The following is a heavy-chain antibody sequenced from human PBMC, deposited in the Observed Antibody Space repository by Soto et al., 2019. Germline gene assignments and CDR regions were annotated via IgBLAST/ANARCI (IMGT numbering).Heavy chain of an antibody. CDR3: ARRTLGSSIGIGDY. CDR1: GYTFTMYG. Sequence: VASVKVSCKTSGYTFTMYGISWVRQAPGQGLEWLGWITADNGDTKYAQKVQDRVTVTMDTSTTTVYMELSSLTPDDTAVYYCARRTLGSSIGIGDYWGQGTLVTVSS. V-gene: IGHV1-18*01. D-gene: IGHD7-27*01. J-gene: IGHJ4*01. CDR2: ITADNGDT.